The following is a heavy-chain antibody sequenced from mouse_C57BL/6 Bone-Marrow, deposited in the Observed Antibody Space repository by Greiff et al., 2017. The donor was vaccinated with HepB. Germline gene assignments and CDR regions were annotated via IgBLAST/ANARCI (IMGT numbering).Heavy chain of an antibody. Sequence: QVQLQQPGAELVMPGASVKLSCKASGYTFTSYWMHWVKQRPGQGLEWIGEIDPSDSYTNYNQKFKGKSTLTVDKSSSTAYMQLSSLTSEDSAVYYGARDDLYYDYGAWFAYWGQGTLVTVSA. D-gene: IGHD2-4*01. V-gene: IGHV1-69*01. J-gene: IGHJ3*01. CDR3: ARDDLYYDYGAWFAY. CDR1: GYTFTSYW. CDR2: IDPSDSYT.